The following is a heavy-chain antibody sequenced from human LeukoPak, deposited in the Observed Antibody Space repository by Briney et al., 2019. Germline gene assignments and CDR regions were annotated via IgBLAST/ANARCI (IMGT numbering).Heavy chain of an antibody. J-gene: IGHJ4*02. CDR3: ARVMRGSGSYSLDF. CDR1: GGSFSGYY. V-gene: IGHV4-59*01. CDR2: IYYSGST. D-gene: IGHD3-10*01. Sequence: SETLSLTCAVYGGSFSGYYWGWIRQPPGKGLEWIGYIYYSGSTNYNPSLKSRVTISVDTSKNQFSLRLSSVTAADTAVYYCARVMRGSGSYSLDFWGQGTLVTVSS.